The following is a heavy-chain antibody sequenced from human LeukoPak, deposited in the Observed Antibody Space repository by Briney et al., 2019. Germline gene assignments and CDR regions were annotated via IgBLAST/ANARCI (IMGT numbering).Heavy chain of an antibody. CDR3: TRGPADFDY. CDR1: GFTFGDYA. V-gene: IGHV3-49*04. J-gene: IGHJ4*02. Sequence: GGSLRLSCTAYGFTFGDYAMTWVRQAPGKGLEWVGFIRSKAYGGTTEHAASVKGRFTISRDDSKSIAYLQMNSLKTEDTAMYYCTRGPADFDYWGPGTLVTVSS. CDR2: IRSKAYGGTT.